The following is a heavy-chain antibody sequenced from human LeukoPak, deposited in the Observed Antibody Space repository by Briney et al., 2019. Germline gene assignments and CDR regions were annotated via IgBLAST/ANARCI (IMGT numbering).Heavy chain of an antibody. Sequence: SETLSLTCTVSVGSISSYYWSWIRQPPGKALEWIGYIYYSGSTNYNPSLKSRVTISVDTSKSQFSLKLSSVTAADTAVYYCARSNGWYRFDSWGQGTLVTVSS. CDR2: IYYSGST. CDR3: ARSNGWYRFDS. D-gene: IGHD6-19*01. V-gene: IGHV4-59*08. J-gene: IGHJ4*02. CDR1: VGSISSYY.